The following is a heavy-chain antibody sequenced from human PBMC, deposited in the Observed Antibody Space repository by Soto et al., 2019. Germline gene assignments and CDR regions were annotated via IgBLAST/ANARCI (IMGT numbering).Heavy chain of an antibody. CDR1: GGSISSGDYY. CDR2: IYYSGSA. CDR3: ARDPEGSGSLYH. J-gene: IGHJ4*02. D-gene: IGHD3-10*01. Sequence: SETLSLTCTVSGGSISSGDYYWSWIRQPPGKGLEWIGYIYYSGSAYYNPSLKSRVTISVDTSKNQFSLKLSSVTAADTSVYYCARDPEGSGSLYHWGQGTLVTVSS. V-gene: IGHV4-30-4*01.